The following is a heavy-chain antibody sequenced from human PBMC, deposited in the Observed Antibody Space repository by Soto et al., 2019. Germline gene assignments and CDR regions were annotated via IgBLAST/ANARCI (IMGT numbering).Heavy chain of an antibody. CDR1: GDSVSSNSAA. D-gene: IGHD3-3*01. CDR3: ASSTRFGVVINTFDY. CDR2: TYYRSKWYN. V-gene: IGHV6-1*01. Sequence: SQTLSLTCAISGDSVSSNSAAWNWIRQSPSRGLEWMGRTYYRSKWYNDYAVSVKSRITINPDTAKNQFSLQLNSVTPEDTAVYYCASSTRFGVVINTFDYWGQGTMVTVSS. J-gene: IGHJ4*02.